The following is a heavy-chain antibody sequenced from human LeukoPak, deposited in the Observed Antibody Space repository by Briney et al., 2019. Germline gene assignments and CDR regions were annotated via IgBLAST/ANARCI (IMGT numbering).Heavy chain of an antibody. Sequence: GRSLRLPCAASGFTFDDYAMHWVRQAPGKGLEWVSGISWNSGSIGYADSVKGRFTISRDNAKNSLYLQMNSLRAEDTALYYCAKGTTVTGFDYWGQGTLVTVSS. CDR3: AKGTTVTGFDY. CDR2: ISWNSGSI. CDR1: GFTFDDYA. J-gene: IGHJ4*02. D-gene: IGHD4-17*01. V-gene: IGHV3-9*01.